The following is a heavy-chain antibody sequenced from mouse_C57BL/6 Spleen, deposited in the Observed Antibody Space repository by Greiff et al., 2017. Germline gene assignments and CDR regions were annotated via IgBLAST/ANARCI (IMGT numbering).Heavy chain of an antibody. V-gene: IGHV1-69*01. CDR1: GYTFTSYW. J-gene: IGHJ4*01. CDR3: ARFYAMGY. CDR2: IDPSGSYT. Sequence: QVQLQQPGTELVKPGASVKLSCKASGYTFTSYWMHWVKQRPGQGLEWIGEIDPSGSYTNYNQKFKGKSTLTVDTSSNTAYMQRSSLTSEDSAVYYGARFYAMGYWGQGTSVTVSS.